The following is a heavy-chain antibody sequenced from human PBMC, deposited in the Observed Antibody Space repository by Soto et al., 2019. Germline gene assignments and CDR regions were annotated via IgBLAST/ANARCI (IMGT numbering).Heavy chain of an antibody. V-gene: IGHV1-69*01. CDR2: IIPISGTA. J-gene: IGHJ6*02. D-gene: IGHD2-2*01. CDR3: ARAQGSSTSLEIYYYYYYGMEV. CDR1: GGTFSSYA. Sequence: QVQLVQSGAEVKKPGSSVKVSCKASGGTFSSYAISWVRQAPGQGLEWMGGIIPISGTANYAQKFQGRVTITADESTSTAYMVLSSLRSEDTAVYYCARAQGSSTSLEIYYYYYYGMEVWGQGTTVTVSS.